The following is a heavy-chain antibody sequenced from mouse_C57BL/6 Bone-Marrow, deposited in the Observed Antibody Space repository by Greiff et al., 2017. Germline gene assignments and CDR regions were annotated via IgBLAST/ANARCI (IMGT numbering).Heavy chain of an antibody. D-gene: IGHD4-1*01. CDR3: AKLGSYWYFDV. V-gene: IGHV5-17*01. Sequence: EVQLVESGGGLVKPGGSLKLSCAASGFTFSDYGMHWVRQAPEKGLEWVAYISSGSSTIYYADTVKGRLTISRDNAKNTLFLQMTSLRSEDTAMYYCAKLGSYWYFDVWGTGTTVTVSS. CDR2: ISSGSSTI. CDR1: GFTFSDYG. J-gene: IGHJ1*03.